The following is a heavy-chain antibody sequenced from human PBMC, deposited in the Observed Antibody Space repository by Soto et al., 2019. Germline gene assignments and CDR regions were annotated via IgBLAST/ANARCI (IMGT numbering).Heavy chain of an antibody. Sequence: QLQLQESGPGLVKPSETLSLTCTVSGGSISSSSYYWGWIRQPPGKGLEWIGSIYYSGSTYYNPSLKSRVTISVDTSKNQFSLKLSSVTAADTAVYYCARLLGYCSSTSCYPHNWFDPWGQGTLVTVSS. D-gene: IGHD2-2*01. CDR3: ARLLGYCSSTSCYPHNWFDP. CDR1: GGSISSSSYY. CDR2: IYYSGST. V-gene: IGHV4-39*01. J-gene: IGHJ5*02.